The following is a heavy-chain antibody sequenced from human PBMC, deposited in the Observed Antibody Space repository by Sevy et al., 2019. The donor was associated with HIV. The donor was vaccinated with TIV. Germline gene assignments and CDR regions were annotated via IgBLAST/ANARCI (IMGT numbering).Heavy chain of an antibody. CDR3: ARHDCYDAIGGTGTFDY. J-gene: IGHJ4*02. CDR1: GFTFSGYA. V-gene: IGHV3-23*01. Sequence: GGSLRLSCSASGFTFSGYAMSWVRQAPGKGLEWVSTVSNRGDDTYYADSVKGRFTISRDNSKDTLYLHLNSLRGDDTAVYFCARHDCYDAIGGTGTFDYWGQGTLVTVS. CDR2: VSNRGDDT. D-gene: IGHD2-21*01.